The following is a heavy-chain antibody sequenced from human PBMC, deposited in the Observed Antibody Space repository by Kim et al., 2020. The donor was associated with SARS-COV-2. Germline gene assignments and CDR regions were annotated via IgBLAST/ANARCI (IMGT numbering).Heavy chain of an antibody. D-gene: IGHD6-13*01. J-gene: IGHJ4*02. Sequence: QSFQGRVTMTRDTSITTAYMELSSLTPADTAVYYCARATIATAGNVMDFWGQGTLVTVSS. CDR3: ARATIATAGNVMDF. V-gene: IGHV1-2*02.